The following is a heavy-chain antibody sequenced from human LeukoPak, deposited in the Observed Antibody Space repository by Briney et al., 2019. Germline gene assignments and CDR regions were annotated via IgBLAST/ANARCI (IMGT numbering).Heavy chain of an antibody. Sequence: GASVKVSCKASGYTFTSYDINWVRQATGQGLEWMGWMNPNSGNTDYAQKFQGRVTITRNTSISTAYMELSSLRSEDTAVYYCARRQDLGGFDPWGQGTLVTVSS. CDR1: GYTFTSYD. D-gene: IGHD2-15*01. CDR3: ARRQDLGGFDP. CDR2: MNPNSGNT. J-gene: IGHJ5*02. V-gene: IGHV1-8*03.